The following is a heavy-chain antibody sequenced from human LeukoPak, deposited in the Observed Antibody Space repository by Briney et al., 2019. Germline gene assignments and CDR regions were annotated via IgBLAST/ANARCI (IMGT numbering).Heavy chain of an antibody. CDR3: ARDKFDYDSSGYLYDS. CDR2: IDRSGNYL. D-gene: IGHD3-22*01. CDR1: GLSFNNYN. J-gene: IGHJ4*02. Sequence: GGSLRLSCAASGLSFNNYNLNWVRQAPGKGLEWVSSIDRSGNYLYYRDSVKGRFIISRDNAKNSLYLQMNNLRAEDTAVYYCARDKFDYDSSGYLYDSWGQGTLVTVSS. V-gene: IGHV3-21*01.